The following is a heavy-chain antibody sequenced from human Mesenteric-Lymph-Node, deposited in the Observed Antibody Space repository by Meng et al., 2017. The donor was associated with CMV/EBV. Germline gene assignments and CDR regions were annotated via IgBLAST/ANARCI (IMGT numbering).Heavy chain of an antibody. V-gene: IGHV3-21*01. J-gene: IGHJ6*02. CDR2: ISSSSSYI. CDR1: GFTFSSYS. Sequence: GGSLRLSCAASGFTFSSYSMNWVRQAPGKGLEWVSSISSSSSYIYYADSVKGRFTISRDNAKNSLYLQMNSLRAEDTAVYYCARDRLIVVVPAAIGNYYYYGMDVWGQGTTVTVSS. CDR3: ARDRLIVVVPAAIGNYYYYGMDV. D-gene: IGHD2-2*02.